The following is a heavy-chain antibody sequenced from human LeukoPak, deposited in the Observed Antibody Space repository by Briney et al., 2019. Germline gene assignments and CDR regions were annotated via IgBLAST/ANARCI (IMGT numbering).Heavy chain of an antibody. CDR3: ARQSATAAYDY. V-gene: IGHV4-38-2*01. CDR1: GYSISSGYY. Sequence: PSETLSLTCAVSGYSISSGYYWGWIRQPPGKGLEWIGSIYHSGSTHYNPSLKSRVTISVDTSKNQFSLKLSSVTAADTAVYYCARQSATAAYDYWGQGTLVTVSS. CDR2: IYHSGST. D-gene: IGHD6-13*01. J-gene: IGHJ4*02.